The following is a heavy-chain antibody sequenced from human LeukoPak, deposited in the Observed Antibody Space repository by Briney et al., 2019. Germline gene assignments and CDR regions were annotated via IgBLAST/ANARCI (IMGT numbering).Heavy chain of an antibody. CDR1: GNSISSGDYY. J-gene: IGHJ3*02. D-gene: IGHD2-15*01. CDR2: IYTSGST. V-gene: IGHV4-61*02. CDR3: ASDRIEVDAFDI. Sequence: PSETLSLTCTVSGNSISSGDYYWSWIRKPAGKRLEWIGRIYTSGSTNYNPSLKSRVTISVDTSKNQFSLKLSSVTAADTAVYYCASDRIEVDAFDIWGQGTMVTVSS.